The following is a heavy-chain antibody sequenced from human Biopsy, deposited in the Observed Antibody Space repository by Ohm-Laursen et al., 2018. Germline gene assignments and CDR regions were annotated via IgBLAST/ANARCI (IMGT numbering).Heavy chain of an antibody. V-gene: IGHV4-38-2*01. Sequence: SETLSLTCSVSDSSVSHDFFWTWIRQPPGKGLEWIGSIYHGSGTSYTPSVETRVAITLDKAKNEFSQRIDSVTAADTAVYDCASRSLFFRYFASWGQGTPVTVSS. CDR2: IYHGSGT. CDR1: DSSVSHDFF. D-gene: IGHD3-9*01. J-gene: IGHJ4*02. CDR3: ASRSLFFRYFAS.